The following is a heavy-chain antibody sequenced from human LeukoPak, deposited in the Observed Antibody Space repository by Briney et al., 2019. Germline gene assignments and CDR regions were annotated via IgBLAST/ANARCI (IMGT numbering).Heavy chain of an antibody. CDR2: INTDGSST. V-gene: IGHV3-74*01. CDR1: GFTFSSYW. D-gene: IGHD5-24*01. J-gene: IGHJ4*02. Sequence: PGGSLRLSCAASGFTFSSYWMHWVRHAPGKGLVWVSRINTDGSSTSYADSVKGRFTISRDNAKTSLYLQMNSLRAEDTALYYCAKDLGPGSMATSPGFDYWGQGTLVTVSS. CDR3: AKDLGPGSMATSPGFDY.